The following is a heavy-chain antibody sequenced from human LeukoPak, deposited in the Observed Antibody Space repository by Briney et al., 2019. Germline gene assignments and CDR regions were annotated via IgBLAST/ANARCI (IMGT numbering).Heavy chain of an antibody. CDR2: INSDGSST. J-gene: IGHJ5*02. CDR1: GFTFSSYW. D-gene: IGHD3-10*01. Sequence: GGSLRLSCAASGFTFSSYWMHWVRQAPGKGLVWVSRINSDGSSTSYADSVKGRFTISRDNAKNTLYLQMNSLRAEDTAVYYCARVAGVYYYGSGEGYNWFDPWGQGTLVTVSS. V-gene: IGHV3-74*01. CDR3: ARVAGVYYYGSGEGYNWFDP.